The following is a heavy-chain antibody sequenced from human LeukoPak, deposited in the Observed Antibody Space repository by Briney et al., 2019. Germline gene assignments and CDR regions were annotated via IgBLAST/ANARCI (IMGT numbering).Heavy chain of an antibody. CDR2: INHSGST. CDR3: ARVYYSNSYDYWYFDL. Sequence: PSETLSLTCAVYGGSFSGYYWSWIRQPPGKGLEWIGEINHSGSTNYNPSLKSRVTISVDTSKNQYSLKLSSVTAADTAMYYCARVYYSNSYDYWYFDLWGRGTLVTVSS. CDR1: GGSFSGYY. J-gene: IGHJ2*01. D-gene: IGHD6-13*01. V-gene: IGHV4-34*01.